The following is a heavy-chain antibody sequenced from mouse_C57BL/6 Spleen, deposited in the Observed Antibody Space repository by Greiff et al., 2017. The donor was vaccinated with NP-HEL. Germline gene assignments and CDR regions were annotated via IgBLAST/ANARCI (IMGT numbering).Heavy chain of an antibody. CDR3: ARSGELTVGC. V-gene: IGHV1-82*01. Sequence: QVQLQQSGPELVKPGASVKISCKASGYAFSSSWMNWVKQRPGKGLEWIGRIYPGDGVPNSTGKFKGKATLTADKSSSTAYMQLSSLTSEDAAVYFCARSGELTVGCWGQGTTLTVAS. CDR1: GYAFSSSW. J-gene: IGHJ2*01. CDR2: IYPGDGVP. D-gene: IGHD1-1*01.